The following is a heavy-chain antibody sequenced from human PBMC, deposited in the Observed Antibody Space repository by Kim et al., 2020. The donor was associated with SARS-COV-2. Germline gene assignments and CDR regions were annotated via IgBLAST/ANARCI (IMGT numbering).Heavy chain of an antibody. CDR3: ARGTTYYDFWSGQAYGMDV. J-gene: IGHJ6*01. Sequence: GGSLRLSCAASGFTFSSYEMNWVRQAPGKGLEWVSYISSSCSTIHYADSVKGRFTISRDNAKNSVYLQMNSLRAEDTAVYYCARGTTYYDFWSGQAYGMDVWGQGTTVTVSS. V-gene: IGHV3-48*03. D-gene: IGHD3-3*01. CDR1: GFTFSSYE. CDR2: ISSSCSTI.